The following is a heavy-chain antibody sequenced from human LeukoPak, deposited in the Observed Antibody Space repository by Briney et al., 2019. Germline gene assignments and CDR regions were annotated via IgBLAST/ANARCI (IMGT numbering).Heavy chain of an antibody. CDR2: IYSGGTT. CDR1: GITASSSY. J-gene: IGHJ4*02. CDR3: AREYHGGGAFDY. V-gene: IGHV3-66*01. D-gene: IGHD3-10*01. Sequence: GGSLRLSCVVSGITASSSYMSWVRQAPGKGLEWVSVIYSGGTTYYADSMKDRLTISRDNSKNTLYLQMNSLRAEDTAVYYCAREYHGGGAFDYWGQGTLVTVFS.